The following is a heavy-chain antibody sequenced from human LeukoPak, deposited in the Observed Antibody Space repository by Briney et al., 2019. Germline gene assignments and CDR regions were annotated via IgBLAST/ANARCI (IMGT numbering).Heavy chain of an antibody. D-gene: IGHD6-6*01. CDR2: IYYSGST. CDR1: GGSISSSSYY. J-gene: IGHJ5*02. Sequence: SGTLSLTCTVSGGSISSSSYYWGWIRQPPGKGLEWIGSIYYSGSTYYNPSLKSRVTISVDTSKNQFSLKLSSVTAADTAVYYCARSLFSSSSRFDPWGQGTLVTVSS. V-gene: IGHV4-39*07. CDR3: ARSLFSSSSRFDP.